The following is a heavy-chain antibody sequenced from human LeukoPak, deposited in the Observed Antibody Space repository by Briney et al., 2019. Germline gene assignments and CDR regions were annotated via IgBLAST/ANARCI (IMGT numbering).Heavy chain of an antibody. CDR1: GFTFSSYA. CDR2: ISGSGGST. Sequence: GGSLRLSCAASGFTFSSYAMSWVRQAPGKGLEWVSAISGSGGSTYYADSVKGRFTISRDNSRNTLYLQMNSLRAEDTAVYYCAKEPIRGGYPNNWFDPWGQGTLVTVSS. J-gene: IGHJ5*02. V-gene: IGHV3-23*01. D-gene: IGHD3-10*01. CDR3: AKEPIRGGYPNNWFDP.